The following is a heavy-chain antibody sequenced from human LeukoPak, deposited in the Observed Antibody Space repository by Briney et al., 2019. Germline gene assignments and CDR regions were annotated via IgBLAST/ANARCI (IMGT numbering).Heavy chain of an antibody. D-gene: IGHD5-12*01. CDR3: AREERGYSGYDSAGSAYYYMDV. V-gene: IGHV6-1*01. Sequence: SQTLSLTCAISGDSVSSNSAAWNWIRQSPSRGLEWLGRTYYRSKWYNDYAVSVKSRITINPDTSKNQFSLQLNSVTPEDTAVYYCAREERGYSGYDSAGSAYYYMDVWGKGTTVTISS. CDR1: GDSVSSNSAA. CDR2: TYYRSKWYN. J-gene: IGHJ6*03.